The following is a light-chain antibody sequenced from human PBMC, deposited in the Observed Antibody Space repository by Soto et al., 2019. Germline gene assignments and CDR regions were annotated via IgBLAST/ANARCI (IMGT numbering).Light chain of an antibody. CDR1: QNIDTW. V-gene: IGKV1-5*03. Sequence: DIPMTQSPSTLSASVGDRVTVTCRASQNIDTWLAWYQQKPGKAPKLLIYKTSSLESGVPSRFSGSGSGTEFTLTISSLQPDDFATYYCQQYKTLYTFGQGTNLEIK. CDR2: KTS. J-gene: IGKJ2*01. CDR3: QQYKTLYT.